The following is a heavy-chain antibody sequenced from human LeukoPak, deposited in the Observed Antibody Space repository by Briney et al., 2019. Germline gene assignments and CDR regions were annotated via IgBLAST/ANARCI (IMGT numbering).Heavy chain of an antibody. D-gene: IGHD5-12*01. J-gene: IGHJ6*03. Sequence: GGSLRLSCAASGFTFSSYGMHWVRQAPGKGLEWVAFIRYDGSNKYYADSVKGRFTISRDNSKNTLYLQMNSLRAEDTAVYYCAKLSGYAVDYYYYYMDVWGKGTTVTISS. CDR1: GFTFSSYG. CDR2: IRYDGSNK. V-gene: IGHV3-30*02. CDR3: AKLSGYAVDYYYYYMDV.